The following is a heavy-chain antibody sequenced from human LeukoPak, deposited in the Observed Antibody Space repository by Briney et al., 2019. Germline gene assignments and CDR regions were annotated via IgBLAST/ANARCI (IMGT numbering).Heavy chain of an antibody. V-gene: IGHV3-7*01. CDR3: ARGHYGMDV. CDR2: IKLDGSEK. J-gene: IGHJ6*02. CDR1: EFPLGSYW. Sequence: GGSLRLSCAASEFPLGSYWMTWVRQTARKGLEWVANIKLDGSEKSYVDSVKGRFTISRDNAKNSLYLQMNDLRVDDTALYYCARGHYGMDVWGQGTTVTVSS.